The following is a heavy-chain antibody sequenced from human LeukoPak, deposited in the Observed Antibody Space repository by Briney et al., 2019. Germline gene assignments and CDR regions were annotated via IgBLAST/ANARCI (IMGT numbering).Heavy chain of an antibody. V-gene: IGHV3-48*04. Sequence: GGSLRLSCAASGFTVSNAWMDWVRQAPGKGLEWVSYISGSGSSIYHADSVKGRFTISRDNAKNSLFLQMNSLRAEDTAVYYCARHPLDYWGQGTLVTVSS. J-gene: IGHJ4*02. CDR2: ISGSGSSI. CDR3: ARHPLDY. CDR1: GFTVSNAW.